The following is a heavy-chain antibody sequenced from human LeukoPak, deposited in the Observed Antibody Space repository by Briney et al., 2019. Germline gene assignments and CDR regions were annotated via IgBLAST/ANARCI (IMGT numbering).Heavy chain of an antibody. CDR2: INPSGGST. J-gene: IGHJ1*01. CDR3: ARGLVSKLEYFQH. V-gene: IGHV1-46*01. D-gene: IGHD6-13*01. CDR1: GYTFTSYY. Sequence: ASVKGSCKASGYTFTSYYMHWVRQAPGQGLEWMGIINPSGGSTSYAQKFQGRVTMTRDMSTSTVYMELSSLRSEDTAVYYCARGLVSKLEYFQHWGQGTLVTVSS.